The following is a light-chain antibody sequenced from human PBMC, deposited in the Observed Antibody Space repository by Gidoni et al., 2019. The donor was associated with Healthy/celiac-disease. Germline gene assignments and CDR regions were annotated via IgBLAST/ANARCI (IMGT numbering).Light chain of an antibody. CDR1: QSVSSY. V-gene: IGKV3-11*01. CDR3: QQRSNWPPEYT. J-gene: IGKJ2*01. Sequence: EIVLTQSPATLSLSPGERATLSCRASQSVSSYLAWYQQKPGQAPRLLIYDASNRATGIPARFSGSGSGTDFTLTISSLEPEDFAVYYCQQRSNWPPEYTFXHXTKLEIK. CDR2: DAS.